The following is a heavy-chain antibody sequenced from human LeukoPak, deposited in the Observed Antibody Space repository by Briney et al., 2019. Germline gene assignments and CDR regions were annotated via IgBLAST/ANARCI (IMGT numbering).Heavy chain of an antibody. Sequence: QSGGSLRLSCAASGFTFSSYEMNWVRQAPGKGLEWVSYISSSGSTIYYADSVKGRFTISRDNAKNSLYLQMNSLSAEDTAVYYCARIGTAYYYGSGSFDYWGQGTLVTVSS. CDR1: GFTFSSYE. V-gene: IGHV3-48*03. J-gene: IGHJ4*02. D-gene: IGHD3-10*01. CDR2: ISSSGSTI. CDR3: ARIGTAYYYGSGSFDY.